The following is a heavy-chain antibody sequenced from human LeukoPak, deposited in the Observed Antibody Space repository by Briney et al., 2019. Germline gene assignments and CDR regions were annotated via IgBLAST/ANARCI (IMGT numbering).Heavy chain of an antibody. D-gene: IGHD2-15*01. V-gene: IGHV4-34*01. CDR3: AREDISSYNPTASWFDY. Sequence: SETLSLTCAVYGGSFSGYYWSWIRQPPGKGLEWIGEINHSGSTNYNPSLKSRVTMSVDTSKNQFSLKLSSVTAADTAVYYCAREDISSYNPTASWFDYWGQGTLVTVSS. CDR2: INHSGST. CDR1: GGSFSGYY. J-gene: IGHJ4*02.